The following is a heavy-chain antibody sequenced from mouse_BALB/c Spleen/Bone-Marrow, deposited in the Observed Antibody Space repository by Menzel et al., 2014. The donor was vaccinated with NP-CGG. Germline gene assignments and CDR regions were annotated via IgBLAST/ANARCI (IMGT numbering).Heavy chain of an antibody. CDR1: GFDFSSYW. Sequence: DVMLVESGGGLVQPGGSLKLSCAASGFDFSSYWMSWVRQAPGKGLEWIGEINPDSRTINYSPSLKDKFIISRDNAKNTLYLRLNKVRSEDTALYYCARPDYYGYLNYWGQGTTLTVSS. CDR3: ARPDYYGYLNY. CDR2: INPDSRTI. J-gene: IGHJ2*01. D-gene: IGHD1-1*01. V-gene: IGHV4-1*02.